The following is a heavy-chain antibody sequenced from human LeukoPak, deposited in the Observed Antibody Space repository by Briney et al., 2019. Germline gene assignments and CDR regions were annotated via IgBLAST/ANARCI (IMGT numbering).Heavy chain of an antibody. D-gene: IGHD3-10*01. CDR3: ARDQAASRGGYYYGMDV. V-gene: IGHV3-74*01. CDR2: VSSDERTT. J-gene: IGHJ6*02. CDR1: GFSFSSYW. Sequence: GGSLRLSCAASGFSFSSYWMHWVRQAPGEGLVWVSRVSSDERTTSYADSVKGRFTVSRDNAKNTVYLQMNSLRVEDTAVYYCARDQAASRGGYYYGMDVWGQGTTVTVSS.